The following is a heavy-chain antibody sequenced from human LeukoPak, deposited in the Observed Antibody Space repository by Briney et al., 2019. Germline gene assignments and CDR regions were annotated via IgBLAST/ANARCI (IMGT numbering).Heavy chain of an antibody. D-gene: IGHD3-9*01. J-gene: IGHJ3*02. CDR2: IYYSGST. V-gene: IGHV4-39*07. Sequence: KSSETLSLTCTVSGGSISSYYWGWIRQPPGKGLEWIGSIYYSGSTYYNPSLKSRVTISVDTSKNQFSLKLSSVTAADTAVYCCARIDILTAKGAFDIWGQGTMVTVSS. CDR3: ARIDILTAKGAFDI. CDR1: GGSISSYY.